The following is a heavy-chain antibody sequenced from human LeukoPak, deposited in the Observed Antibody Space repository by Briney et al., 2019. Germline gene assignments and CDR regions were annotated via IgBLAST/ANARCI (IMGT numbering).Heavy chain of an antibody. Sequence: ASVKVSCEASGYTFTSYDINWVRQATGQGLEWMGWMNPNSGNTGYAQKFQGRVTITRNTSISTAYIELSSLRSEDTAVYYCARKDCSGGSCYSNWFDPWGQGTLVTVSS. CDR1: GYTFTSYD. CDR3: ARKDCSGGSCYSNWFDP. D-gene: IGHD2-15*01. CDR2: MNPNSGNT. V-gene: IGHV1-8*03. J-gene: IGHJ5*02.